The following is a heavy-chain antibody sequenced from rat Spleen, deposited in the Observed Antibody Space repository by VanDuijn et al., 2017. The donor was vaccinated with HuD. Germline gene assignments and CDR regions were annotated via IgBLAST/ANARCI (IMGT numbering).Heavy chain of an antibody. CDR3: NRNMGSPDY. CDR2: IWSGGST. Sequence: QVQLKESGPGLVQPSQTLSLTCTVSGFSLTSYNIHWVRQPPGKGLEWMGVIWSGGSTDYNSALKPRLSISRDTSKSQVFLTMNSLQTEDTGIYYCNRNMGSPDYWGQGVMVTVSS. D-gene: IGHD1-7*01. J-gene: IGHJ2*01. CDR1: GFSLTSYN. V-gene: IGHV2S13*01.